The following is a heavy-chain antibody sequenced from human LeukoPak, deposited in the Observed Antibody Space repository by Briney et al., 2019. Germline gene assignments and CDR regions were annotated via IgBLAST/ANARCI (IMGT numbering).Heavy chain of an antibody. CDR3: ARDRGQGVYYFDY. D-gene: IGHD3-10*01. V-gene: IGHV1-69*13. CDR2: IIPIFGTA. Sequence: SVKVSCKASGGTFSSYAISWVRQAPGQGLEWMGGIIPIFGTANYAQKFQGRVTITADESTSTAYMELSSLRSEDTAVYYCARDRGQGVYYFDYWGQGTLVTVSS. J-gene: IGHJ4*02. CDR1: GGTFSSYA.